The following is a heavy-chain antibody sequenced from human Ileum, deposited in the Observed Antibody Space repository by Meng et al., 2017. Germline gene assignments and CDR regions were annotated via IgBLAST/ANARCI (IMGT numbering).Heavy chain of an antibody. Sequence: PRLLQPSVTLSRTCAVSGGALSTSDWGSWVRQPPGKGLEWIGEIHHSGSTNYNPSLKSRVTISVDKSKNQFSLKLNSVTAADTAVYYCAREWSGSYRHFDYWGQGTLVTVSS. V-gene: IGHV4-4*02. CDR3: AREWSGSYRHFDY. CDR2: IHHSGST. J-gene: IGHJ4*02. D-gene: IGHD1-26*01. CDR1: GGALSTSDW.